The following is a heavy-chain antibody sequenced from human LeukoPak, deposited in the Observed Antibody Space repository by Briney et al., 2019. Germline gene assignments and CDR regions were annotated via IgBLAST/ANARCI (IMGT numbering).Heavy chain of an antibody. CDR3: ARVFPWEQTGFDP. V-gene: IGHV1-46*03. CDR2: INPSGGST. J-gene: IGHJ5*02. Sequence: ASVKVSCKASGYTFTSYYMHWVRQAPGQGLEWMGIINPSGGSTSYAQKFQGRVTMTRDTSTSTVCMELSSLRSEDTAVYYCARVFPWEQTGFDPWGQGTLVTVSS. CDR1: GYTFTSYY. D-gene: IGHD1-26*01.